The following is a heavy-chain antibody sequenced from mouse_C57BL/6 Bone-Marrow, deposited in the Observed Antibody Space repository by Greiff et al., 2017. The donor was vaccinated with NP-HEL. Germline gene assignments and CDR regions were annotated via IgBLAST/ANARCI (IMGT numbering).Heavy chain of an antibody. J-gene: IGHJ1*03. V-gene: IGHV5-9-1*02. D-gene: IGHD1-1*01. CDR3: TRDSLITTVVDWYFDV. CDR1: GFTFSSYA. Sequence: EVHLVESGEGLVKPGGSLKLSCAASGFTFSSYAMSWVRQTPEKGLEWVAYISSGGDYIYYADTVKGRFTLSRDNARNTLYLQMSSLKSEDTAMYYCTRDSLITTVVDWYFDVWGTGTTVTVSS. CDR2: ISSGGDYI.